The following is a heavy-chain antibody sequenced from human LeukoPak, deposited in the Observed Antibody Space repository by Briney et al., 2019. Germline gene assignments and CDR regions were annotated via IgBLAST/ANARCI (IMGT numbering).Heavy chain of an antibody. CDR1: GFTFSSYA. J-gene: IGHJ4*02. V-gene: IGHV3-23*01. CDR3: AKDSAGNSGWYYY. D-gene: IGHD6-19*01. CDR2: ISGSGHST. Sequence: GGSPRLSCAASGFTFSSYAMSWVRQAPGKGLEWVSTISGSGHSTYNADSVKGRFTISRDNSKSTVYLQMNSLRAEDTAVYYCAKDSAGNSGWYYYWGQGTLVTVSS.